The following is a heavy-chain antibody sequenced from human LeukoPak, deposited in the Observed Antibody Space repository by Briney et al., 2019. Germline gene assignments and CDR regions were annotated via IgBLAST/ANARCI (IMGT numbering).Heavy chain of an antibody. D-gene: IGHD6-19*01. CDR2: MNPNSGNT. CDR3: ARGPGYSSGWSTGMPKGWFDP. Sequence: ASVKVSCKTSGYTFTSYDIYWVRQATGQGLEWMGWMNPNSGNTGYAQKFQGRVTMTRNTSINTAYMELSSLRSEDTAVYYCARGPGYSSGWSTGMPKGWFDPWGQGTLVTVSS. V-gene: IGHV1-8*01. J-gene: IGHJ5*02. CDR1: GYTFTSYD.